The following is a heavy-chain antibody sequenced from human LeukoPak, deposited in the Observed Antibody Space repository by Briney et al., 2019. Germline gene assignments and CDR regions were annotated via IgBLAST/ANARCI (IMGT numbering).Heavy chain of an antibody. CDR2: ISAYNGNT. V-gene: IGHV1-18*01. J-gene: IGHJ4*02. D-gene: IGHD1-26*01. CDR3: ARTTLQYSGSYPFGY. Sequence: VASVKVSCKASGYTFTSYGISWVRQAPGQGLEWMGWISAYNGNTNYAQKLQGRVTMTTDTSTSTAYMELSSLRSEDTAVYYCARTTLQYSGSYPFGYWGQGTLVTVSS. CDR1: GYTFTSYG.